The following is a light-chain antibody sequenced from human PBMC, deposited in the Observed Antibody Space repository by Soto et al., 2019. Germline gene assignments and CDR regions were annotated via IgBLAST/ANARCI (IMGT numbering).Light chain of an antibody. V-gene: IGKV1-39*01. Sequence: DLQMTQSPSSLSASVGDRVTITCRASQSISSYLNWYQQKPGKAPKLLIYAASSLQSGVPSRFSGSGSGTDFTLTISSLQPEDFATYYCQQSYSTPLTFGGGTTV. J-gene: IGKJ4*01. CDR3: QQSYSTPLT. CDR1: QSISSY. CDR2: AAS.